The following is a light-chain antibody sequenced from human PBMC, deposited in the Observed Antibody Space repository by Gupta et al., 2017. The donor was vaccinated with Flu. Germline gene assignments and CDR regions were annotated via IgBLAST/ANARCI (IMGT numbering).Light chain of an antibody. V-gene: IGKV1-33*01. Sequence: PSSVSASVGDRVTITCRASQDIKRYLYWYQQKPGKAPNLVIYDASKVEEGVPSRFSGSGSGTEFTLTINSRQPEEVANYYCQHKNNLPLPFGRGTKVDI. CDR3: QHKNNLPLP. CDR1: QDIKRY. CDR2: DAS. J-gene: IGKJ4*01.